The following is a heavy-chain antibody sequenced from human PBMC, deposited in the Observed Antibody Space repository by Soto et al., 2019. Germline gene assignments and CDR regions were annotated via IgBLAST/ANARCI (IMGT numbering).Heavy chain of an antibody. CDR1: GSIFRGYG. J-gene: IGHJ4*02. Sequence: GGSLRLSCAASGSIFRGYGMHWVRQAPGKGLEWVAIIRFDGSNEHYADSVKGRFTISRDNSKNMLYLQMNSLRVEDTALYFCARDGIGGTVFRGYLDYWGQGNLVPVSS. CDR2: IRFDGSNE. CDR3: ARDGIGGTVFRGYLDY. D-gene: IGHD1-1*01. V-gene: IGHV3-30*02.